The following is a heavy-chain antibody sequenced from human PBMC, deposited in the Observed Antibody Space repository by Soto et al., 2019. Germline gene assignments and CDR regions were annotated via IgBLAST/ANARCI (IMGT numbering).Heavy chain of an antibody. CDR2: ISGSGGST. CDR3: AKVRIAAAGRGDWFDP. CDR1: GFTFSSYA. J-gene: IGHJ5*01. Sequence: GGSLRLSCAAPGFTFSSYAMSWGRQAPGKGLEWVSAISGSGGSTYYADSVKGRFTISRDNSKNTLYLQMNSLRAEDTAVYYCAKVRIAAAGRGDWFDPWGQGTLVTVSS. V-gene: IGHV3-23*01. D-gene: IGHD6-13*01.